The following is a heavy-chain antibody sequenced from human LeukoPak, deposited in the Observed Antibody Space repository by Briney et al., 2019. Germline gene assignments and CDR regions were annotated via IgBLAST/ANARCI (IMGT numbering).Heavy chain of an antibody. CDR3: ARNLMYCSSTTCYLDY. CDR1: GYTFTSYD. D-gene: IGHD2-2*01. J-gene: IGHJ4*02. Sequence: ASVKVSCKASGYTFTSYDINWVRQATGQGLEWMGLMNPKNGHTVYAQKFQGRVTMTRDTSINTAYLELSSLRSEDTAVYYCARNLMYCSSTTCYLDYWGQGTLVTVPS. CDR2: MNPKNGHT. V-gene: IGHV1-8*01.